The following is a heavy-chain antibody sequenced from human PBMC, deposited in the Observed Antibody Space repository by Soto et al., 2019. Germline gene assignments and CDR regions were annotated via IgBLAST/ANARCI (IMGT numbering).Heavy chain of an antibody. Sequence: SVKVSCKASGGTSSSYAISWVRQAPGQGLEWMGGIIPIFGTANYAQKFQGRVTITADESTSTAYMELSSLRSEDTAVYYCARVGAARPHYYYYYGMDVWGQGTTVTVSS. J-gene: IGHJ6*02. CDR1: GGTSSSYA. V-gene: IGHV1-69*13. CDR3: ARVGAARPHYYYYYGMDV. CDR2: IIPIFGTA. D-gene: IGHD6-6*01.